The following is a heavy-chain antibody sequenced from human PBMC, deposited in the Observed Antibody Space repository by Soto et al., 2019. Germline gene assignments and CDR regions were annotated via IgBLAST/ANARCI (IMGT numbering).Heavy chain of an antibody. CDR1: SGSISSTSYY. D-gene: IGHD3-22*01. V-gene: IGHV4-39*01. J-gene: IGHJ6*02. CDR3: ARQGRNTKIVLVKHYAADF. Sequence: SETLSLTCTVSSGSISSTSYYWAWIRQPPGKGLEWIGAIYYDGTTYYTEPLKSRVSISVDTSKNQFSLKVNSVTAADTAVYFCARQGRNTKIVLVKHYAADFWRQRTAVTVPS. CDR2: IYYDGTT.